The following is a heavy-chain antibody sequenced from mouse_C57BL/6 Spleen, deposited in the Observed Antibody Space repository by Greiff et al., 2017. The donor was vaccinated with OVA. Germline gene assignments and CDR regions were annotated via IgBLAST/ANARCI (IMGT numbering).Heavy chain of an antibody. Sequence: EVQRVESGPSLVRPSQTLSLTCTVTGFSINSDCYWIWIRQFPGNKLEYIGYTFYSGITYYNPSLESRTYITRDTSKNQFSLKLSSVTTEDTATYYCARAIYYGNYDYAMDYWGQGTSVTVSS. D-gene: IGHD2-1*01. CDR3: ARAIYYGNYDYAMDY. CDR1: GFSINSDCY. V-gene: IGHV3-3*01. CDR2: TFYSGIT. J-gene: IGHJ4*01.